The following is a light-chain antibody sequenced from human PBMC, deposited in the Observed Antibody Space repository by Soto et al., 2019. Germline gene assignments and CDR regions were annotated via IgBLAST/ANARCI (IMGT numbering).Light chain of an antibody. V-gene: IGLV1-40*01. CDR3: HSYDVSLRGPA. CDR2: DNS. J-gene: IGLJ2*01. Sequence: QSVLTQPPSLSGAPGQRVTISCTGSRSNIGAGYDVHWYQHLPGTAPKVLIFDNSNRPSGVPDRFSGSKSGTSTSLAITGLQAEDEAVYYCHSYDVSLRGPAFGGGTKVTVL. CDR1: RSNIGAGYD.